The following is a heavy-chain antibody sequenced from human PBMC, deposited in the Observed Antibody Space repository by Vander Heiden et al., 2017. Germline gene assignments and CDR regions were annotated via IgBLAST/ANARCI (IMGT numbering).Heavy chain of an antibody. CDR1: GVTFDDYA. CDR3: ARDKSYYGSGDY. J-gene: IGHJ4*02. Sequence: EVQLVESGGGLVQPGRSLRLSCAAPGVTFDDYAMHWVRQAPGKGLEWVSGISWNSIRIGYADSVKGRFTISRDNAENSLYLQMNSLRTEDTALYYCARDKSYYGSGDYWGQGTLVTVSS. D-gene: IGHD3-10*01. V-gene: IGHV3-9*01. CDR2: ISWNSIRI.